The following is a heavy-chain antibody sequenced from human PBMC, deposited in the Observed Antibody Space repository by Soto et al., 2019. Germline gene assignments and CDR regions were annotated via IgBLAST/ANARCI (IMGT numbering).Heavy chain of an antibody. V-gene: IGHV1-46*01. Sequence: ASVKVSCKASGYTFTSYYMHWVRQAPGQGLEWMGIINPSGGSTSYAQKFQGRVTMTRDTSASTVYMELSSLRSEDTAVYYCARERYSTKNWFDPWGQGTLVTVS. CDR1: GYTFTSYY. CDR2: INPSGGST. CDR3: ARERYSTKNWFDP. D-gene: IGHD6-13*01. J-gene: IGHJ5*02.